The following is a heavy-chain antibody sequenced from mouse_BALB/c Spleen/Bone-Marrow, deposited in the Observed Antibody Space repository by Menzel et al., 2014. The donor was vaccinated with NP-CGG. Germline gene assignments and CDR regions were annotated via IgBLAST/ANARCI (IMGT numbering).Heavy chain of an antibody. CDR3: ARREYGNGGFAY. D-gene: IGHD2-10*02. Sequence: VQLQQSGAELARPGASVKLSCKASGYTFTDYYINWVKQRTGQGLEWIGEIYPGSGNTYYNGKFKGKATLTADKSSSPAYMQLSSLTSEDSAVYFCARREYGNGGFAYWGQGTLVTVSA. V-gene: IGHV1-77*01. CDR2: IYPGSGNT. J-gene: IGHJ3*01. CDR1: GYTFTDYY.